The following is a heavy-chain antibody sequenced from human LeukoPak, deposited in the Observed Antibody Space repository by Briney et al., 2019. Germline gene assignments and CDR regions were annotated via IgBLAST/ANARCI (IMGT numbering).Heavy chain of an antibody. Sequence: ASVKVSCKASGYTCTTYDINWVRQATGQGLEWMGWMNPNSGNTGFAQKFQGRVTMTRNTSISTAYMELTGLRSDDTAMYYCARGGVRCSGGSCYYFDYWGQGTLVTVSS. CDR2: MNPNSGNT. CDR3: ARGGVRCSGGSCYYFDY. CDR1: GYTCTTYD. V-gene: IGHV1-8*01. J-gene: IGHJ4*02. D-gene: IGHD2-15*01.